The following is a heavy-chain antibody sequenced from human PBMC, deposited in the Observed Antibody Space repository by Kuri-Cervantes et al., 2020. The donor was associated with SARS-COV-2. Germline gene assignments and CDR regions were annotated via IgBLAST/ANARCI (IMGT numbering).Heavy chain of an antibody. CDR1: GFTFSTYA. CDR2: IYRGGGTT. Sequence: GGSLRLSCAASGFTFSTYAMSWVRQAPGKGLEWVSVIYRGGGTTYYADSVKGRFTISRDNSKNTLYLQMNSLTVEDTAVYHCVKDFPFYDSGASWGQGPLVTVSS. CDR3: VKDFPFYDSGAS. J-gene: IGHJ5*02. D-gene: IGHD3-10*01. V-gene: IGHV3-23*03.